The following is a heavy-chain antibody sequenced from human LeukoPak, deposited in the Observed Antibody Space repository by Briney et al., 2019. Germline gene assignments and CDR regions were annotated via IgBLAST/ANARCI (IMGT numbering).Heavy chain of an antibody. CDR3: ARVSDGSHYHSDF. V-gene: IGHV1-18*01. D-gene: IGHD2-15*01. CDR1: GYSFTSYG. CDR2: VNTYNGNT. J-gene: IGHJ4*02. Sequence: GASVKVSCKASGYSFTSYGITWVRHAPGHGLEWMGWVNTYNGNTNYVQNFQGRVTVTTDTSTSTVYMELRGLRSDDTAVYYCARVSDGSHYHSDFWGQGTLVIVSS.